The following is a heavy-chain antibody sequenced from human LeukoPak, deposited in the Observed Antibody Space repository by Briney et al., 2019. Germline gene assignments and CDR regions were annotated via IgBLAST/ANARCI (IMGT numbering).Heavy chain of an antibody. CDR1: GYTFTNYA. Sequence: ASVKVSRKASGYTFTNYAISWVRQAPGQGLEWMGWISAYNGNTNYAQKLQGRVTMTTDTSTSTAYMELRSLRSDDTAVYYCARDRGLRFFIDYWGQGTLVTVSS. V-gene: IGHV1-18*01. J-gene: IGHJ4*02. CDR2: ISAYNGNT. D-gene: IGHD3-3*01. CDR3: ARDRGLRFFIDY.